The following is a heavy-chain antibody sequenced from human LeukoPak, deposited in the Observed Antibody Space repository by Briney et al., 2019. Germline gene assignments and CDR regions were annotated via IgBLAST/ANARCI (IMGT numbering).Heavy chain of an antibody. CDR1: GFTFSSYW. D-gene: IGHD4-17*01. V-gene: IGHV3-7*01. CDR3: ARDRRGAYGDYATSY. CDR2: IKQDGSEK. J-gene: IGHJ4*02. Sequence: GGPLRLSCAASGFTFSSYWMSWVRQAPGKGLEWVANIKQDGSEKYYVDSVKGRFTISRDNAKNSLYLQMNSLRAEDTAVYYCARDRRGAYGDYATSYWGQGTLVTVSS.